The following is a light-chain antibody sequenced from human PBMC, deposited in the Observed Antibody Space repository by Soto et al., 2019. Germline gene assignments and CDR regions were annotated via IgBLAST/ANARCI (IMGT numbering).Light chain of an antibody. Sequence: DIQLTQSPSTLSASVGDRVTLTCRASQSLNTRLAWYQQRPGKAPKLLIYDASTLESGVPSRFSGGGSGTEFTLTMNNLQPDDLATYICQQYKSYSTFGRGTKVEIK. CDR1: QSLNTR. V-gene: IGKV1-5*01. CDR2: DAS. J-gene: IGKJ1*01. CDR3: QQYKSYST.